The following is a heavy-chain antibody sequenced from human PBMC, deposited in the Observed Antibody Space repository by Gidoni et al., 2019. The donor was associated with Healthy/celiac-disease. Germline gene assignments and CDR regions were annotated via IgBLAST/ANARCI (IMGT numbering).Heavy chain of an antibody. CDR1: GFTFSSYW. J-gene: IGHJ6*02. V-gene: IGHV3-7*01. CDR3: ATYCGGDCYYGMDV. D-gene: IGHD2-21*01. CDR2: IKQDGSEK. Sequence: EVQLVESGGGLVKPGGSLRLSCSASGFTFSSYWMSWVRQAPGKGLEWVANIKQDGSEKYYVDSVKGRFTISRDNAKNSLYLQMNSLRAEDTAVYYCATYCGGDCYYGMDVWGQGTTVTVSS.